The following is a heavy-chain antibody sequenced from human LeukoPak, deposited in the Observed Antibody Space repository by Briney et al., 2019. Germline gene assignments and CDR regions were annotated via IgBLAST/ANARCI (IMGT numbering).Heavy chain of an antibody. D-gene: IGHD5-18*01. CDR3: ASQASGYGWFDP. CDR1: GGTFSSYA. J-gene: IGHJ5*02. Sequence: GASVKVSCKASGGTFSSYAISWVRQAPGQGLEWMGGIIPIFGTANYAQKFQGGVTITADESTSTAYMELSSLRSEDTAVYYCASQASGYGWFDPWGQGTLVTVSS. V-gene: IGHV1-69*13. CDR2: IIPIFGTA.